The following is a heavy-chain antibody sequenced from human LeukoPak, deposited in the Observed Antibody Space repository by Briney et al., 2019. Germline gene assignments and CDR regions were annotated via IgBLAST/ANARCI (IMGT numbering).Heavy chain of an antibody. D-gene: IGHD3-22*01. CDR3: ARQDDYDSSGYVGYYFDY. J-gene: IGHJ4*02. CDR1: GGSFSGYY. Sequence: PSETLSLTCAVYGGSFSGYYWNWIRQPPGKELEWIGEINHSGSTNYNPSLKSRVTISVDTSKNQFSLKLSSVTAADTAVYYCARQDDYDSSGYVGYYFDYWGQGTLVTVSS. CDR2: INHSGST. V-gene: IGHV4-34*01.